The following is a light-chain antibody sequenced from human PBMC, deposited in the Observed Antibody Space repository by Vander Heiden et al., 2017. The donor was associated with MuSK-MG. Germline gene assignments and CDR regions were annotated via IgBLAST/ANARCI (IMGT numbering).Light chain of an antibody. CDR1: SSDVGDYNY. J-gene: IGLJ2*01. Sequence: QSALTQPASVSGSPGQSITISCTGTSSDVGDYNYVSWYQQHPGKAPNLLIYEVSKRPSGVSHRFSGSKSGNTASLTISGLQAEDESDYYCSSYTTSSTLLVFGGGTKLTVL. CDR3: SSYTTSSTLLV. V-gene: IGLV2-14*01. CDR2: EVS.